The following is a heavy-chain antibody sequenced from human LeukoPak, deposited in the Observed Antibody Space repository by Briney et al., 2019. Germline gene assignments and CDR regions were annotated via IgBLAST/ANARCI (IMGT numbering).Heavy chain of an antibody. D-gene: IGHD6-19*01. J-gene: IGHJ4*02. V-gene: IGHV4-34*01. CDR3: ARTGIAVLFDY. Sequence: SETLSLTCAVYGRSFSGYYWSWIRQPPGKGLEWIGEINHSGSTDYNPSLKSRVTISVDTSKNQFSLKLSSVTAADTAVYYCARTGIAVLFDYWGQGTLVTVSS. CDR2: INHSGST. CDR1: GRSFSGYY.